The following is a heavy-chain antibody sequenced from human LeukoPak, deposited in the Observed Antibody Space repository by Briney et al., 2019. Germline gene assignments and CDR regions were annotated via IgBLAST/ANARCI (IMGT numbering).Heavy chain of an antibody. CDR2: IYYSGST. J-gene: IGHJ5*02. CDR1: GGSISSYY. V-gene: IGHV4-59*12. CDR3: ARGGYYGSGNDFRFDP. D-gene: IGHD3-10*01. Sequence: PSETLSLTCTVSGGSISSYYWSWIRHPPGKGLEWIGYIYYSGSTNYKPSLKSRVTISVDTSKNQFSLKLSSVTAADTAVYYCARGGYYGSGNDFRFDPWGQGTLVTVSS.